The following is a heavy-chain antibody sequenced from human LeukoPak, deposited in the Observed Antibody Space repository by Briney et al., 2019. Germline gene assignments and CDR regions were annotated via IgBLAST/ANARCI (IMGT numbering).Heavy chain of an antibody. CDR2: ISIDGRTT. V-gene: IGHV3-64D*06. J-gene: IGHJ5*02. D-gene: IGHD3-22*01. Sequence: GGSLRLSCSASRFSFSAYAMHWVRQIPGKGLEYVSAISIDGRTTYHADSVKGRFIISRDNSENMLYLQMNSLTNEDTAVYYCVKGASASRVTYYYDNNWFDPWGPGALVTVSS. CDR3: VKGASASRVTYYYDNNWFDP. CDR1: RFSFSAYA.